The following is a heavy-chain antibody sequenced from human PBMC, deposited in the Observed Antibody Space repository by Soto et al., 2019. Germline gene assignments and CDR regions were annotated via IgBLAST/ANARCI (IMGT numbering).Heavy chain of an antibody. CDR1: GFTFSSYA. V-gene: IGHV3-30-3*01. Sequence: GGSLRLSCAASGFTFSSYAMHWVRQAPGKGLEWVAVISYDGSNKYYADSVKGRFTISRDNSKNTLYLQMNSLRAEDTAVYYCARLSVAVAATGYWGQGTLVTVSS. D-gene: IGHD6-19*01. CDR2: ISYDGSNK. J-gene: IGHJ4*02. CDR3: ARLSVAVAATGY.